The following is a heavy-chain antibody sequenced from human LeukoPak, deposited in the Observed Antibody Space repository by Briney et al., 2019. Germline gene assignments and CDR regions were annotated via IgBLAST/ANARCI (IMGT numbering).Heavy chain of an antibody. CDR1: GFTFGDYV. J-gene: IGHJ4*02. CDR3: ARDWFHAIDY. CDR2: IRSDGSDT. Sequence: GGSLRLSCTASGFTFGDYVMSWVRQAPGKGLVWVSRIRSDGSDTRYAESVKGRFTISRDNAKNTLYLQMNSLRAEDTAVYYCARDWFHAIDYWGQGTLVTVSS. D-gene: IGHD2/OR15-2a*01. V-gene: IGHV3-74*01.